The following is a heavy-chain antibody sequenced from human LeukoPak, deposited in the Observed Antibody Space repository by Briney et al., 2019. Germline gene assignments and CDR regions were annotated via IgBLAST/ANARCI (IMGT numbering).Heavy chain of an antibody. CDR3: ARDTWKDYYYDYMDI. D-gene: IGHD1-1*01. J-gene: IGHJ6*03. V-gene: IGHV4-38-2*02. CDR2: IFRSGTT. Sequence: SETLSLTCTVSGYSISSAYYWGWIRQPPGKGLEWIGSIFRSGTTYYTPSLRGRVTISLDTSKNQFSLKLSSVTAADTDVYYCARDTWKDYYYDYMDIWGKGTTVTVSS. CDR1: GYSISSAYY.